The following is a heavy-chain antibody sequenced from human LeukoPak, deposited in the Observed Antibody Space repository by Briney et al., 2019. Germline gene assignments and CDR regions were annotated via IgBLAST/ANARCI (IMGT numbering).Heavy chain of an antibody. V-gene: IGHV3-66*01. CDR2: IYSGGST. CDR3: ARVILWFGEFLYGMDV. D-gene: IGHD3-10*01. CDR1: GFTVSSNY. J-gene: IGHJ6*02. Sequence: GGSLTLSCAASGFTVSSNYMSWVRPAPRKGLTGVSGIYSGGSTYYEDSAKGRFTISRDNSKNTLYLQMKSLRAEDTAVYYCARVILWFGEFLYGMDVWGQGTTVTVSS.